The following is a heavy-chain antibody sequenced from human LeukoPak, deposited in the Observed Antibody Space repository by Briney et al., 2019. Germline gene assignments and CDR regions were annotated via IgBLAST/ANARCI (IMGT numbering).Heavy chain of an antibody. V-gene: IGHV3-73*01. Sequence: GVSLKLSCAASGFTFSGSAIHWVRQASGKGLECVGRIRSEVNSYVPAYGASVKGRFTISKDDSQNTAYMHMNSLKTEDTAVYYCTTMGSDTPMATHYWGQGTLVTVSS. D-gene: IGHD5-18*01. CDR1: GFTFSGSA. CDR3: TTMGSDTPMATHY. J-gene: IGHJ4*02. CDR2: IRSEVNSYVP.